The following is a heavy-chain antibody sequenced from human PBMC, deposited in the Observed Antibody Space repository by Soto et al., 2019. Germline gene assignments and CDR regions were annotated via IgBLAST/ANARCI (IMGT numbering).Heavy chain of an antibody. Sequence: QITLKESGPTLVKPTQTLTLTCTVSGFSLSGDGVGVGWIRQPPGKALEWLALIYWDDDQRYSPSLKTRLTITKDTSKNQVVLTMPNMDPVDTATCYCAHAYGGTSWPNDAFDIWGQGTVVTVSS. CDR1: GFSLSGDGVG. J-gene: IGHJ3*02. CDR2: IYWDDDQ. V-gene: IGHV2-5*02. CDR3: AHAYGGTSWPNDAFDI. D-gene: IGHD2-21*01.